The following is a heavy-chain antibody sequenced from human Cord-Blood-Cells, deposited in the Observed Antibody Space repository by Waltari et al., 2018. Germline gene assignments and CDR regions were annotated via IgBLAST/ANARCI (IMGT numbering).Heavy chain of an antibody. V-gene: IGHV4-4*02. Sequence: QVQLQESGPGLVKPSGTLSLTCAVSGGSISSSNWWSWVRQPPGKGLAWIGEIYHSGSTNYNPSLKSRVTISVDKSKNQFSLKLSSVTAADTAVYYCARSVIAVAVDYYYYGMDVWGQGTTVTVSS. CDR1: GGSISSSNW. D-gene: IGHD6-19*01. CDR2: IYHSGST. J-gene: IGHJ6*02. CDR3: ARSVIAVAVDYYYYGMDV.